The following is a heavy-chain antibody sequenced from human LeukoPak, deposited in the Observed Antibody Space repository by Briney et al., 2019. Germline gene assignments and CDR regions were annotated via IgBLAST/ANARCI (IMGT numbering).Heavy chain of an antibody. D-gene: IGHD5-24*01. CDR3: ARRDGAFDF. V-gene: IGHV4-39*01. Sequence: SETLSLTCTVSGGSVGSSGYYWGWIRQTPGKGLEWIGSIYYSGRTYYSPSLKSRVTISVDTSKNQFSLNLNSVTAADTAVYYCARRDGAFDFWGQGTLVTVSS. CDR1: GGSVGSSGYY. CDR2: IYYSGRT. J-gene: IGHJ4*02.